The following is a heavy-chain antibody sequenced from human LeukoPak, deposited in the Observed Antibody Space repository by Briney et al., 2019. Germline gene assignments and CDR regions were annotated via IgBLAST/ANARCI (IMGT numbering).Heavy chain of an antibody. CDR2: IKQDGSEK. CDR1: GFTFSSYW. Sequence: GGSLRLSCAASGFTFSSYWMSWVRQAPGKGLEWVANIKQDGSEKYYVDSVMGRFTISRDNAKNSLYLQMNSLRAEDAAVYYCARGSLRAVVVPAAEYYFDYWGQGTLVTDSS. D-gene: IGHD2-2*01. J-gene: IGHJ4*02. V-gene: IGHV3-7*01. CDR3: ARGSLRAVVVPAAEYYFDY.